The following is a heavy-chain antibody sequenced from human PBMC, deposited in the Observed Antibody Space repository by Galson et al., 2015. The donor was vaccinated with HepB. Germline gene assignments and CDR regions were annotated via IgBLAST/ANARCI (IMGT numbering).Heavy chain of an antibody. CDR2: ISYDGSNK. CDR1: GFTFSSYG. J-gene: IGHJ3*01. Sequence: CLRLCCAASGFTFSSYGMHWVRQAPGKGLEWVAVISYDGSNKYYADSVKGRFTISRDNSKNTLYLQMNSLRAEDTAVYYCAKDQRALIAAAVWGQGTMVTVSS. D-gene: IGHD6-13*01. CDR3: AKDQRALIAAAV. V-gene: IGHV3-30*18.